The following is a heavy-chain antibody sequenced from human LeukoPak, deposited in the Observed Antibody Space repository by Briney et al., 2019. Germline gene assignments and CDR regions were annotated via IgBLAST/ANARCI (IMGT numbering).Heavy chain of an antibody. Sequence: GGSLRLSCAASGFTFSTYGVYWVRQAPGKGLEWVSSNSGGSSYYADSVKGRFTISRDNSKNTLYLQMNSLRAEDTAVYYCAKLKTATGYWYFDLWGRGTLVTVSS. D-gene: IGHD1-14*01. V-gene: IGHV3-23*01. CDR3: AKLKTATGYWYFDL. CDR1: GFTFSTYG. J-gene: IGHJ2*01. CDR2: NSGGSS.